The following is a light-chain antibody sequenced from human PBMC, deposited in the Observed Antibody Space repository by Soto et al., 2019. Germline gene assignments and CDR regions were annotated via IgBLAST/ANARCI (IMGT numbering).Light chain of an antibody. Sequence: QSALTQPASVSGSPGQSITISCTRTSSDVGARDYVSWYQQHPGKAPKLMIYDVSNRPSGVSNRFSGSKSGNTASLTVSGLQAEDEADYYCNSYAISTDSYVFGTGTKLTVL. J-gene: IGLJ1*01. CDR3: NSYAISTDSYV. CDR2: DVS. CDR1: SSDVGARDY. V-gene: IGLV2-14*01.